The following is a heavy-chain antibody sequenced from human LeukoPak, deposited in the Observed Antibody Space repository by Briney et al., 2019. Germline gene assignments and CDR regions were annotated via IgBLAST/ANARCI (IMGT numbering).Heavy chain of an antibody. CDR1: GFTFSSYW. CDR3: ARSAAMVTGRFDY. J-gene: IGHJ4*02. Sequence: GGSLGLSCAASGFTFSSYWMSWVRQAPGKGLEWVANIKQDGSEKYYVDSVKGRFTISRDNAKNSLYLQMNSLRAEDTAVYYCARSAAMVTGRFDYWGQGTLVTVSS. CDR2: IKQDGSEK. D-gene: IGHD5-18*01. V-gene: IGHV3-7*01.